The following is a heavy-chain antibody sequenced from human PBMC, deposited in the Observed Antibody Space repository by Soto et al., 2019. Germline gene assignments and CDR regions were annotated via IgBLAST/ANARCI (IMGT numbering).Heavy chain of an antibody. CDR3: AKDQREGAGYYYYGMDV. V-gene: IGHV3-23*01. J-gene: IGHJ6*02. CDR1: GFTFSSYA. CDR2: ISGSGGST. Sequence: EVQLLESGGGLVQPGGSLRLSCAASGFTFSSYAMSWVRQAPGKGLEWVSAISGSGGSTYYADSVKGRFTISRDNSKNTLDMQMNSLRAEDTAVYYCAKDQREGAGYYYYGMDVWGQGTTVTVSS. D-gene: IGHD3-10*01.